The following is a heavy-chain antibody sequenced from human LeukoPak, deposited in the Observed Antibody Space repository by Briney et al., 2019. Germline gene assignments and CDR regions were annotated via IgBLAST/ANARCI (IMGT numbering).Heavy chain of an antibody. V-gene: IGHV3-9*01. CDR3: ARVVATLTYYYYWSGYSSSYFDL. Sequence: GGSLRLSCAASGFTFDDYAMHWVRQAPGKGLEWVSGISWSSGNIGYADSVKGRFTISRDNAKNSLYLQMNSLRAEDTAVYYCARVVATLTYYYYWSGYSSSYFDLWGQATLVTVSS. D-gene: IGHD3-3*01. CDR2: ISWSSGNI. J-gene: IGHJ5*02. CDR1: GFTFDDYA.